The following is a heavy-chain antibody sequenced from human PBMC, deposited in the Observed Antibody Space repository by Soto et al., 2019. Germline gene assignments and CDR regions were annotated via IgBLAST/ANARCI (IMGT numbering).Heavy chain of an antibody. Sequence: GGSLRLSCAASGFTFSSYAMTWVRQAPGKGLEWVSAISGSGGTTYYGDSVKGRFTISRDNSKNTLYLQMNTLRAEDTAVYYCARNSSGRSNWFDPWGQGTLVTVSS. CDR1: GFTFSSYA. D-gene: IGHD6-19*01. CDR2: ISGSGGTT. CDR3: ARNSSGRSNWFDP. J-gene: IGHJ5*02. V-gene: IGHV3-23*01.